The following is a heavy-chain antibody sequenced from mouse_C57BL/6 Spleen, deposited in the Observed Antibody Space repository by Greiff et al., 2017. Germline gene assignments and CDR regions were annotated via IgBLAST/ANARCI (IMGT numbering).Heavy chain of an antibody. D-gene: IGHD2-3*01. CDR3: ARADDGYSSFDY. Sequence: EVQLQQSGPGLVKPSQSLSLTCSVTGYSITSGYYWNWIRQFPGNKLEWMGYISYDGSNNYNPSLKNRISITRDTSKNQFFLKLNSVTTEDTATYYCARADDGYSSFDYWGQGTTLTVSS. CDR1: GYSITSGYY. CDR2: ISYDGSN. V-gene: IGHV3-6*01. J-gene: IGHJ2*01.